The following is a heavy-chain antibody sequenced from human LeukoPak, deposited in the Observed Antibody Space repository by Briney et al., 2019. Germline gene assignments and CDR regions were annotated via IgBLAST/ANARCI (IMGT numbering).Heavy chain of an antibody. Sequence: SETLSLTCTVSGGSIRSYYWSWIRQPPGKGLEWIGYIHHSGSTKHNPYLKSRVTISVDTSKSQFSLKLSSVTAADTAVYYCARHAAVEGSSGWSPLWWFDPWGQGTLVTVSS. CDR3: ARHAAVEGSSGWSPLWWFDP. CDR2: IHHSGST. CDR1: GGSIRSYY. V-gene: IGHV4-59*08. J-gene: IGHJ5*02. D-gene: IGHD6-19*01.